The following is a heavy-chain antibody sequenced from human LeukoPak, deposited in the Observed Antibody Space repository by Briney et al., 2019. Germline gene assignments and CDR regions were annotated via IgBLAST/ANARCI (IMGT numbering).Heavy chain of an antibody. V-gene: IGHV4-4*07. D-gene: IGHD3-22*01. Sequence: PSETLSLTCTVSGGSISSYYWSWIRQPAGKGLEWIGRIYTSGGINYNPSLKSRVTMSVDTSKNQFSLKLSSVTAADTAVYYCARERYYYDSSGYYTPNLLDYWGQGTLVTVSS. J-gene: IGHJ4*02. CDR2: IYTSGGI. CDR3: ARERYYYDSSGYYTPNLLDY. CDR1: GGSISSYY.